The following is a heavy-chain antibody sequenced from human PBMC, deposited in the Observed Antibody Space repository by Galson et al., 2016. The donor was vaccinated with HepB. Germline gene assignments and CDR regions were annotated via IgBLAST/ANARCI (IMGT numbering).Heavy chain of an antibody. V-gene: IGHV1-24*01. Sequence: SVKVSCKVSGYTLPELAIHWVRQAPGKGLEWMGGFNPEDGERISAQRFQGRLTMTEDSSTDTAFMDLSGLGSDDTAVDFCATDLSQITRAGKYYYGLDVRGKGTAVTVSP. D-gene: IGHD1-14*01. CDR3: ATDLSQITRAGKYYYGLDV. CDR1: GYTLPELA. CDR2: FNPEDGER. J-gene: IGHJ6*04.